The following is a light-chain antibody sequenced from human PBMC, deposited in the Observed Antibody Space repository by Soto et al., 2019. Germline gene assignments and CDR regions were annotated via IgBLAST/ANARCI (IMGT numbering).Light chain of an antibody. Sequence: EIVMTQSPATLSVSPGERATLSCRATQSVSSNLAWYQKKPGQAPRLLIYHTSTRATGIPARFSGSGSGTEFTLTISSMQSEDSAVYYCQQYDHWYTFGQGTKLEIK. CDR3: QQYDHWYT. CDR2: HTS. CDR1: QSVSSN. J-gene: IGKJ2*01. V-gene: IGKV3-15*01.